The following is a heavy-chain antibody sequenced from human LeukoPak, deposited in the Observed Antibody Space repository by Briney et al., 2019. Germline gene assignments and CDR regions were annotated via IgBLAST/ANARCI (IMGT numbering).Heavy chain of an antibody. CDR1: GGSISSGGYY. V-gene: IGHV3-21*01. J-gene: IGHJ1*01. CDR2: ISGRSSHI. Sequence: ETLSLTCTVSGGSISSGGYYWSWIRQAPGKGLEWVSAISGRSSHIYYGESVKGRFTTSRDNAKNSLYLQMDSLGVEDTAVYYCGRAFPPLRTSSAGDLWGQGTLVIVSS. CDR3: GRAFPPLRTSSAGDL. D-gene: IGHD3-16*01.